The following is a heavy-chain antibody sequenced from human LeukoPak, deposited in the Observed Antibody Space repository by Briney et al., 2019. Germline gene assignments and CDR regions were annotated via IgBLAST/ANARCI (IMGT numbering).Heavy chain of an antibody. Sequence: PSETLSLTCTVSSGSIIGYYWAWIRQPPGKGLEWIGYIQYSGTTEYNPSLASRATISVDTAKDQFSLNLRSVTAADTAVYYCARDRAADTLDFWGQGTLVTVSS. V-gene: IGHV4-59*01. J-gene: IGHJ4*02. CDR1: SGSIIGYY. D-gene: IGHD6-13*01. CDR3: ARDRAADTLDF. CDR2: IQYSGTT.